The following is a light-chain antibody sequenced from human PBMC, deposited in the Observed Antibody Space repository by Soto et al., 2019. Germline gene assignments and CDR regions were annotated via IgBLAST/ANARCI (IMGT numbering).Light chain of an antibody. Sequence: EIVMTQSPATLSVSPGERATLFCRASQSVSSNLAWYQQKPGQAPRLLIYGASTRATGIPARFSGSGSGTEFTLTISSLQSEDFAVYYCQKYNNWPQTFGQGTKVEIK. J-gene: IGKJ1*01. V-gene: IGKV3-15*01. CDR3: QKYNNWPQT. CDR2: GAS. CDR1: QSVSSN.